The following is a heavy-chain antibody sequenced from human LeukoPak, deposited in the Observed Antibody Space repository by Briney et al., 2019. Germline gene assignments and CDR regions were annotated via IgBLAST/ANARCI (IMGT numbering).Heavy chain of an antibody. V-gene: IGHV4-4*07. J-gene: IGHJ4*02. Sequence: SETLSLTCTVSGGSISSYYWSWVRQPAGKGLEWTGRIYTSGSTNYNPSLKSRVTMSVDTSKNQFSLKLSSVTAADTAVYYCAREGGGYSYGYSYYFDYWGQGTLVTVSS. CDR3: AREGGGYSYGYSYYFDY. CDR1: GGSISSYY. CDR2: IYTSGST. D-gene: IGHD5-18*01.